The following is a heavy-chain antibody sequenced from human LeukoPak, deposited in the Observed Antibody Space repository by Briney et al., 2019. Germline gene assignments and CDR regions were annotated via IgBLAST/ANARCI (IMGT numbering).Heavy chain of an antibody. CDR1: GFTSSAYW. CDR2: IRDDGSDS. Sequence: PGGSLRLSCVGSGFTSSAYWMTWVRQAPGKGLEWVANIRDDGSDSYYVGSVKGRFTISRDNAKNSLYLQMNSLRAEDTAVYYCARDDRNSYYDYWGQGTLVTVSS. J-gene: IGHJ4*02. D-gene: IGHD2-21*01. V-gene: IGHV3-7*01. CDR3: ARDDRNSYYDY.